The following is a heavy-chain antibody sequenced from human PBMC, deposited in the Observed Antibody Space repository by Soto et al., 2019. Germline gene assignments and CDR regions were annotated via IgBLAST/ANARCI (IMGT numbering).Heavy chain of an antibody. CDR1: GFTFSNYA. CDR3: ARAGWDGGTCYTLVGLRYGMDV. Sequence: QVQLVESGGGVVQPGRSLRLSCAASGFTFSNYAMYWVRQAPGKGLAWVAVISYDGNNKYYADSVKGRFTISRDNSKNTLYLQMNSLRAEDTAVYYCARAGWDGGTCYTLVGLRYGMDVWGQGTTVTVSS. D-gene: IGHD2-15*01. CDR2: ISYDGNNK. V-gene: IGHV3-30-3*01. J-gene: IGHJ6*02.